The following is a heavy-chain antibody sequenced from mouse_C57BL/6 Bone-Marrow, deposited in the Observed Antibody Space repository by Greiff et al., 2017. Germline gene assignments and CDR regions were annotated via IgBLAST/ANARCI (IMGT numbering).Heavy chain of an antibody. D-gene: IGHD2-3*01. Sequence: QVQLKQSGAELVRPGTSVKVSCKASGYAFTNYLIEWVKQRPGQGLEWIGVINPGSGGTNYNEKFKGKATLTADKSSSTAYMQLSSLTSEDSAVYFCARIYPWFAYWGQGTLVTGSA. V-gene: IGHV1-54*01. CDR3: ARIYPWFAY. J-gene: IGHJ3*01. CDR1: GYAFTNYL. CDR2: INPGSGGT.